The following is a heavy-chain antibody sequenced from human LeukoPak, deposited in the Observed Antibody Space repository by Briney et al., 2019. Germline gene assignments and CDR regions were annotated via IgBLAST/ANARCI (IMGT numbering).Heavy chain of an antibody. D-gene: IGHD1-26*01. CDR1: GLFFSTNW. Sequence: GGSLRLSCAASGLFFSTNWMSWVRQAPGKGLEWVATIKPDGRDKYYVDSVKGRFTMSRDNGKNSVYLQMNSPRAEDTAVYYCASWEASTNYWGQGTLVTVSS. CDR2: IKPDGRDK. CDR3: ASWEASTNY. V-gene: IGHV3-7*01. J-gene: IGHJ4*02.